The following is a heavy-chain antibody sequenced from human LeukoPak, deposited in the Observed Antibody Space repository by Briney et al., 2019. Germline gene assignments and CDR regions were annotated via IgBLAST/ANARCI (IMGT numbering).Heavy chain of an antibody. CDR1: GDSDSSNSAA. CDR2: TYYRSKWYN. D-gene: IGHD2-2*01. CDR3: ARDWVVCSSTSCYAAHFDY. V-gene: IGHV6-1*01. J-gene: IGHJ4*02. Sequence: SQTLSLTCAISGDSDSSNSAAWNWIRQSPSRGLEWLGRTYYRSKWYNDYAVSVKSRITINPDTSKNQFSLQLNSVTPEDTAVYYCARDWVVCSSTSCYAAHFDYWGQGTLVTVSS.